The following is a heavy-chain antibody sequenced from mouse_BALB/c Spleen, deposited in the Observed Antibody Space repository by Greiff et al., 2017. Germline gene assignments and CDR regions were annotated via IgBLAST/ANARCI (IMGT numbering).Heavy chain of an antibody. CDR2: ISSGSSTI. CDR3: ARSDYRDDGLTY. Sequence: EVQLQQSGGGLVQPGGSRKLSCAASGFTFSSFGMHWVRQAPEKGLEWVAYISSGSSTIYYADTVKGRFTISRDNPKNTLFLQMTSLRSEDTAMYYCARSDYRDDGLTYWGQGTLVTVSA. D-gene: IGHD2-14*01. V-gene: IGHV5-17*02. CDR1: GFTFSSFG. J-gene: IGHJ3*01.